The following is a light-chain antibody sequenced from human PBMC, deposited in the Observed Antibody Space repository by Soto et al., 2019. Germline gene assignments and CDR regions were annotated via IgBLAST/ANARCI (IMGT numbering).Light chain of an antibody. CDR1: QSVTSNY. Sequence: EIVLTQSPGTLSLSPGERATLSCGANQSVTSNYLAWYQQKPGQPPKLLITWASTREPGVSGRFSGSGFATDFTLTISSLRSEDVAVYYCQQYYDTPLTFGGGTKVEIK. J-gene: IGKJ4*01. V-gene: IGKV3-20*01. CDR3: QQYYDTPLT. CDR2: WAS.